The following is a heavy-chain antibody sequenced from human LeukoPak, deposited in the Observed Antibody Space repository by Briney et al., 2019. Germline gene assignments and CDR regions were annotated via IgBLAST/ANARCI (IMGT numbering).Heavy chain of an antibody. CDR1: GFNFGSYS. CDR3: AKDRSLDSSGYSYFDY. J-gene: IGHJ4*02. D-gene: IGHD3-22*01. CDR2: ISADSATT. Sequence: GGSLRLSCAASGFNFGSYSMTWVRQAPGKGLEWVSVISADSATTFYADSVKGRFTISRDNSKNTLYLQMNSLRAEDTAVYYCAKDRSLDSSGYSYFDYWGQGTLVTVSS. V-gene: IGHV3-23*01.